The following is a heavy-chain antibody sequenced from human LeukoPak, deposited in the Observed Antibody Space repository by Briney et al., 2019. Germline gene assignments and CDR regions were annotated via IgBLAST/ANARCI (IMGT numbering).Heavy chain of an antibody. CDR3: ASIGSLVYYYYGMDL. J-gene: IGHJ6*02. V-gene: IGHV3-48*03. Sequence: QPGGSLRLSCAASGFTFSSREMNWVRQAPGKGLHWVSYISSSGSTIYYADSVKGRFTISRDNAKNSLYLQTNSLRAEDTAVYYCASIGSLVYYYYGMDLWGQGTTVTVSS. CDR1: GFTFSSRE. D-gene: IGHD3-10*01. CDR2: ISSSGSTI.